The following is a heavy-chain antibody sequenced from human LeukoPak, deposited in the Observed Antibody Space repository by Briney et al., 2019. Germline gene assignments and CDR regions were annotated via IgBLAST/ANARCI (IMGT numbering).Heavy chain of an antibody. V-gene: IGHV3-30*18. J-gene: IGHJ4*02. CDR2: ISYDGSNK. CDR1: GFTFSSYG. Sequence: LGRSLRLSCAASGFTFSSYGMHRVRQAPGKGLEWVAVISYDGSNKYYADSVKGRFTISRDNSKNTLYLQMNGLRAEDTAVYYCAKDRSRVAWGGSGYLDYWGQGTLVTVSS. D-gene: IGHD3-22*01. CDR3: AKDRSRVAWGGSGYLDY.